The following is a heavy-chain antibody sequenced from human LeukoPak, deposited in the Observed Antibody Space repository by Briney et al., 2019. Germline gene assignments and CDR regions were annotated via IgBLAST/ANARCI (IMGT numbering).Heavy chain of an antibody. Sequence: SGGSLRLSCAASGFTFSSYAMSWVRQAPGKGLEWVSAISGSGGSTYYADSVKGRFTISRDNSKNTVYLQMNSPRAEDTAVYYCARAPMTTVTTGDLWGRGTLVTVSS. CDR1: GFTFSSYA. D-gene: IGHD4-17*01. J-gene: IGHJ2*01. CDR2: ISGSGGST. V-gene: IGHV3-23*01. CDR3: ARAPMTTVTTGDL.